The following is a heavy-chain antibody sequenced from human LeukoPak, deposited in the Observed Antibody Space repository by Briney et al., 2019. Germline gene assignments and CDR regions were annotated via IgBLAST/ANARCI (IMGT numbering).Heavy chain of an antibody. J-gene: IGHJ3*02. V-gene: IGHV1-69*05. CDR3: ARDLDITMVRGVTFDAFDI. D-gene: IGHD3-10*01. CDR1: GGTFSSYA. Sequence: ASVKVCCKASGGTFSSYAISWVRQAPGQGLEWMGGIIPIFGTANYAQKFQGRVTITTDESTSTAYMELSSLRSEDTAVYYCARDLDITMVRGVTFDAFDIWGQGTMVTVSP. CDR2: IIPIFGTA.